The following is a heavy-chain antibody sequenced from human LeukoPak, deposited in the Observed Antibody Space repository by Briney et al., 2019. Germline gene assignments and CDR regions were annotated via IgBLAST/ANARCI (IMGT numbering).Heavy chain of an antibody. J-gene: IGHJ4*02. CDR3: ARFYYSDSSGYYYFDY. V-gene: IGHV4-31*03. CDR1: GGSISSASHY. CDR2: IYYNGIT. D-gene: IGHD3-22*01. Sequence: PSETLSLTCTVSGGSISSASHYWSWVRQHPGKGLEWIGHIYYNGITYYNPSLNSRITISVDTSKNQFSLKLSSVTAADTAVYYCARFYYSDSSGYYYFDYWGQGALVTVSS.